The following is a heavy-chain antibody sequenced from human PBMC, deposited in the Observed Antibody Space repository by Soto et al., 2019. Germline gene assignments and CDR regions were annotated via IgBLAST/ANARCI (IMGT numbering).Heavy chain of an antibody. CDR1: GGSFSGYY. V-gene: IGHV4-34*12. CDR3: ARVTGRTKPFEF. J-gene: IGHJ4*02. Sequence: QVQLQQWGAGLLKPSDTLSLTCAVYGGSFSGYYWNWIRQPPGKGLEWIGEIIHTGSTNYNPSLKSRVTISVDTSNNQYSLKLSSVTAADTAIYYCARVTGRTKPFEFWGQGTLVTVSS. CDR2: IIHTGST.